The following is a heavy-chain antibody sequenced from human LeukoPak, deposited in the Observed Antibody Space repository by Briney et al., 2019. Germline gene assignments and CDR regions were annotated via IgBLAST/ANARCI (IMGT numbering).Heavy chain of an antibody. V-gene: IGHV4-59*01. J-gene: IGHJ4*02. D-gene: IGHD3-10*01. CDR2: IYYSGST. CDR1: GGSISSYY. Sequence: PSETLSLTCTVSGGSISSYYWSWIRQPPGKGLEWIGYIYYSGSTNYNPSLKSRVTISVDTSKNQFPLKLSSVTAADTAVYYCARGRGGSYYNMEYYFDYWGQGTLVTVSS. CDR3: ARGRGGSYYNMEYYFDY.